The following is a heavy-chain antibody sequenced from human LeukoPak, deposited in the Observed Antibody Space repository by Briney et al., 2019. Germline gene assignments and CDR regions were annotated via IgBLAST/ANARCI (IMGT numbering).Heavy chain of an antibody. D-gene: IGHD3-10*01. Sequence: GASVKVSCKASGYTFSSYDINWVRQATGQGLEWMGWMNPNSGNTGYAQKFQGRVNMTRNTSISTAYMELSSLRSEDTAVYYCARKFLGSRGYCFDYWGQGTLVTVSS. J-gene: IGHJ4*02. CDR3: ARKFLGSRGYCFDY. V-gene: IGHV1-8*01. CDR2: MNPNSGNT. CDR1: GYTFSSYD.